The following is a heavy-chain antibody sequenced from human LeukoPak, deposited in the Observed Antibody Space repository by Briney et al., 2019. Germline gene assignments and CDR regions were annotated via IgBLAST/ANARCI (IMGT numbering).Heavy chain of an antibody. V-gene: IGHV3-23*01. CDR3: AKGVVVVAASPFDY. CDR1: GFTLRSYV. D-gene: IGHD2-15*01. Sequence: SGGSLRLSCVASGFTLRSYVMNWVRQTPGKGLEWVSSISGSGDSTFYADSVKGRFSISRDNSKNTLYLQMNSLRAEDTAVYYCAKGVVVVAASPFDYWGQGTLVTVSS. CDR2: ISGSGDST. J-gene: IGHJ4*02.